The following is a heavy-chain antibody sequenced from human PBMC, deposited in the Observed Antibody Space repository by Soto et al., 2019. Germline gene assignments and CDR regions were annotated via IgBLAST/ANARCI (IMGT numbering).Heavy chain of an antibody. Sequence: ASETLSLTCAVSGGSISSGGYSWSWIRQPPGKGLEWVGYIYYTGTTTYNPSLKSRVTVSLDTSKRQFSLKLRSVTAADTALYYCARLGDYYQAFDYWGQGALVTVSS. V-gene: IGHV4-61*08. J-gene: IGHJ4*01. CDR1: GGSISSGGYS. CDR2: IYYTGTT. CDR3: ARLGDYYQAFDY. D-gene: IGHD3-22*01.